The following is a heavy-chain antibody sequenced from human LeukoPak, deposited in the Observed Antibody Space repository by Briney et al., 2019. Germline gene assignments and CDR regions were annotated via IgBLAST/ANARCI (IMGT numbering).Heavy chain of an antibody. V-gene: IGHV3-23*01. CDR1: GLTFSSYA. Sequence: GGSLRLSCAASGLTFSSYAMSWVRQAPGKGLEWVSVINGGGVNTYYADSVKGRFTISRDNSKNTVYLQMNSLRAEDTAVYYCAKVLSGSQDYWGQGTLVTVFS. CDR2: INGGGVNT. CDR3: AKVLSGSQDY. D-gene: IGHD1-26*01. J-gene: IGHJ4*02.